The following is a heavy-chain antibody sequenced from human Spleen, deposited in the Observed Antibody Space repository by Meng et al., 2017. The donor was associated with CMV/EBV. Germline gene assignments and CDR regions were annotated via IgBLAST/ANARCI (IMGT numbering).Heavy chain of an antibody. Sequence: SETLSLTCTVSGGSISSSSYYWGWIRQPPGKGLEWIGYIYYSGSTNYNPSLKSRVTISVDTSKNQFSLKLSSVTAADTAVYYCASQNAAAEHFDYWGQGTLVTVSS. D-gene: IGHD6-13*01. CDR3: ASQNAAAEHFDY. CDR1: GGSISSSSYY. J-gene: IGHJ4*02. CDR2: IYYSGST. V-gene: IGHV4-61*05.